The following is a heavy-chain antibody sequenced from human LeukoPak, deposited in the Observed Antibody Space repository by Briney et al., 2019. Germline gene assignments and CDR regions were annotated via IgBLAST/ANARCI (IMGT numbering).Heavy chain of an antibody. Sequence: GGSLRLSCAASGFTFSDYYMSWMRQAPGKGLEWVSYISNSGTIIHDADSVKGRFATSRDNARNSLFLQMNSLRAEDTAVYYCVRVRGSYPFDYWGQGTLLTVSS. CDR1: GFTFSDYY. J-gene: IGHJ4*02. D-gene: IGHD1-26*01. V-gene: IGHV3-11*01. CDR2: ISNSGTII. CDR3: VRVRGSYPFDY.